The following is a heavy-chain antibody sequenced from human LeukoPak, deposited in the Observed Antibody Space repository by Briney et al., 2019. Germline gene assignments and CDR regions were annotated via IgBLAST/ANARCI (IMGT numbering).Heavy chain of an antibody. V-gene: IGHV3-7*05. D-gene: IGHD3-22*01. J-gene: IGHJ4*02. CDR1: GFTFSDDW. Sequence: AGSLRLSRAASGFTFSDDWMAWVRHAPGKGIEWVANINTEESAKNYVDSVKGRLTIWRDNSKNTLYLQMSSLRAEETAVYYCAIRDYYDSSGYYYYFDYWGQGTLVTVSS. CDR2: INTEESAK. CDR3: AIRDYYDSSGYYYYFDY.